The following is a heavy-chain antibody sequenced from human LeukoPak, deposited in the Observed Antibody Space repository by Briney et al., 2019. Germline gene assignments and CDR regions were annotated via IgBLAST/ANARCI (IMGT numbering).Heavy chain of an antibody. J-gene: IGHJ3*02. CDR2: ISSSSSYI. CDR3: ARGLRWYRGHDAFDI. D-gene: IGHD4-23*01. CDR1: GFTFSSYS. V-gene: IGHV3-21*01. Sequence: PGGSLRLSCAASGFTFSSYSMNWVRQAPGKGLEWVSSISSSSSYIYYADSVKGRFTISRDNAKNSLYLQMNSLRAEDTAVYYCARGLRWYRGHDAFDIWGQGTMVTVSS.